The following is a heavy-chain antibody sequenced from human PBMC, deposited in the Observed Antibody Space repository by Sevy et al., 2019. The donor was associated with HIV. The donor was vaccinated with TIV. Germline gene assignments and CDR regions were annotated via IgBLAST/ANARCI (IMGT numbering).Heavy chain of an antibody. J-gene: IGHJ4*02. V-gene: IGHV3-7*01. CDR3: ASNTYHYDSNTYYPVY. Sequence: GGSLRLSCVASGFNLSPYWMTWVRQAPGKGLEWVANIKQDGNEKYYVDSVKGRFTVSRDKAKNALYLQMYSLRVEDKAVYFCASNTYHYDSNTYYPVYWGQGTRVTVSS. CDR1: GFNLSPYW. CDR2: IKQDGNEK. D-gene: IGHD3-22*01.